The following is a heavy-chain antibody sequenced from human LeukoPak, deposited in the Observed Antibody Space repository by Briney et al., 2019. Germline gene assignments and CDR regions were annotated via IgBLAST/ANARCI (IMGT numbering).Heavy chain of an antibody. CDR2: ISWNSGSI. J-gene: IGHJ5*02. V-gene: IGHV3-9*01. CDR3: ARDRGNIVVAPNAIRGWFDP. D-gene: IGHD2-2*02. CDR1: GFTFDDYA. Sequence: GGSLRLSCAASGFTFDDYAMHWVRQAPGKGLEWVSGISWNSGSIGYADSVKGRFTISRDNAKNSLYLQMNSLRAEDTAMYHCARDRGNIVVAPNAIRGWFDPWGQGTLVTVSS.